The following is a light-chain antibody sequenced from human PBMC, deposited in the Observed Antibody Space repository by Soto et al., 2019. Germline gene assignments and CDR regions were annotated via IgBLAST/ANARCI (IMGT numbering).Light chain of an antibody. Sequence: DIQMTQSPTSLSASVGDRVTITCRASQDISNFVALYQQKPGKAPKLLIYAASTLQSGVPSRFSGSGSGTDFTLTIDSLQPEDVATYCGQKYSSVPVFGPGTKVEIK. J-gene: IGKJ3*01. CDR1: QDISNF. CDR2: AAS. CDR3: QKYSSVPV. V-gene: IGKV1-27*01.